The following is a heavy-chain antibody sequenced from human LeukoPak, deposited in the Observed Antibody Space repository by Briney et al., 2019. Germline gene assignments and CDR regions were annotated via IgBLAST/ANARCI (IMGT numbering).Heavy chain of an antibody. CDR1: GGSISSSSYY. V-gene: IGHV4-39*07. D-gene: IGHD2-15*01. Sequence: PSETLSLTCTVSGGSISSSSYYWGWIRQPPGKGLEWIGEINHSGSTNYNPSLKSRVTISVDTSKNQFSLKLSSVTAADTAVYYCARSYCSGGSCYFPKYGNWFDPWGQGTLVTVSS. CDR3: ARSYCSGGSCYFPKYGNWFDP. CDR2: INHSGST. J-gene: IGHJ5*02.